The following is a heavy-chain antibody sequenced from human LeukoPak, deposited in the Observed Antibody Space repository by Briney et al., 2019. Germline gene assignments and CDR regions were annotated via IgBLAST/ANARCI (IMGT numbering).Heavy chain of an antibody. Sequence: SETLSLTCTVSGYSISSGYYWAWIRQPPGKGLEWIGSTYHSGSTYYNPSLKSRVTISVDTSKNQFSLKLSSVTAADTAVYYCARRSGPALYYYGSGRYDYWGQGTLVTVSS. V-gene: IGHV4-38-2*02. CDR1: GYSISSGYY. D-gene: IGHD3-10*01. CDR3: ARRSGPALYYYGSGRYDY. CDR2: TYHSGST. J-gene: IGHJ4*02.